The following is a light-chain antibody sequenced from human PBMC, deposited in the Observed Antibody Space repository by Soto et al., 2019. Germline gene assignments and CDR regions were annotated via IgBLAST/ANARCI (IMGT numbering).Light chain of an antibody. V-gene: IGKV3-20*01. CDR1: QSVSSSY. CDR2: GAS. J-gene: IGKJ2*01. Sequence: EIVLMQSPGILSLSTGERATLSCRASQSVSSSYLAWYQQKPGQAPRLLIYGASSRATGIPDRFSGSGSGTDFTLTISRLEPEDFAVYYCQQYGSSPQTFGQGTKLEIK. CDR3: QQYGSSPQT.